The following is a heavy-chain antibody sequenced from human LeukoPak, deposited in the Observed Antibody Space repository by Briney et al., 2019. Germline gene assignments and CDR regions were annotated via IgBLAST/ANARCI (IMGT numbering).Heavy chain of an antibody. CDR2: IYYSGST. CDR3: AGSYYDSHWGWFDP. V-gene: IGHV4-31*03. D-gene: IGHD3-22*01. J-gene: IGHJ5*02. CDR1: GGSISGGGYY. Sequence: SQTLSLTCTVSGGSISGGGYYWSWIRQHPGKGLEWIGYIYYSGSTYYNPSLKSRVTISVDTSKNQFSLKLSSVTAADTAVYYCAGSYYDSHWGWFDPWGQGTLVTVSS.